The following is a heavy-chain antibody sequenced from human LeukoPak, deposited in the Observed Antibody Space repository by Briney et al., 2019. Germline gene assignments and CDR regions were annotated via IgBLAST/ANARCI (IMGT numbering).Heavy chain of an antibody. V-gene: IGHV3-9*03. D-gene: IGHD3-3*01. J-gene: IGHJ3*02. CDR3: AKATYYDFWSGPQGAFDI. Sequence: PGGSLRLSCAASGFTFDDYAMHWVRQAPGKGLEWVSGISWNSGSIGYADSVKGRFTISRDNAKNSLYLQMNSLRAEDMALYYCAKATYYDFWSGPQGAFDIWGQGTMVTVSS. CDR1: GFTFDDYA. CDR2: ISWNSGSI.